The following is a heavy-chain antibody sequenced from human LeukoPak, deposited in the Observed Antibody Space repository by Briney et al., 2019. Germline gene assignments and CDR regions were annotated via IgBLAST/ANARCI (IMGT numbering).Heavy chain of an antibody. V-gene: IGHV4-61*02. J-gene: IGHJ6*03. CDR1: GVSISSGSYY. Sequence: SETLSLTCTVSGVSISSGSYYWSWLRQPAGKGLEWIGRIYTSGSTNYNPSLKSRVTISVDTSKNQFSLKLSSVTAADTAVYYCARESPLLWFGETIRYYYYMDVWGKGTTVTISS. CDR3: ARESPLLWFGETIRYYYYMDV. D-gene: IGHD3-10*01. CDR2: IYTSGST.